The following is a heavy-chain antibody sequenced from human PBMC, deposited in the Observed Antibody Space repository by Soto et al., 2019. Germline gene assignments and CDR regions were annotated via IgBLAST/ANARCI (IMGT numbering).Heavy chain of an antibody. CDR3: ARADTRELGATSGY. J-gene: IGHJ4*02. CDR1: GFTFSSYA. V-gene: IGHV3-30-3*01. Sequence: QVQLVESGGGVVQPGRSLRLSCAASGFTFSSYAMHWVRQAPGKGLEWVAVISYDGSNKYYADSVKGRFTISRDNSKNTLYLQMNSLRAEDTAVYYCARADTRELGATSGYWCQGTLVTVSS. CDR2: ISYDGSNK. D-gene: IGHD1-26*01.